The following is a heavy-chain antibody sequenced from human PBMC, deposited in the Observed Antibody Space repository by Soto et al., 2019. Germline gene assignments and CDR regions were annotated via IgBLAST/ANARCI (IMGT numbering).Heavy chain of an antibody. CDR2: IIPIFGTA. CDR1: GGTFSSYA. CDR3: ARGVIPAARRAWFDP. J-gene: IGHJ5*02. Sequence: SVKVSCKASGGTFSSYAISWVRQAPGQGLEWMGGIIPIFGTANYAQKFQGRVTITADESTSTAYMELSSLRSEDTAVYYCARGVIPAARRAWFDPWGQGTLVTVAS. V-gene: IGHV1-69*13. D-gene: IGHD2-2*01.